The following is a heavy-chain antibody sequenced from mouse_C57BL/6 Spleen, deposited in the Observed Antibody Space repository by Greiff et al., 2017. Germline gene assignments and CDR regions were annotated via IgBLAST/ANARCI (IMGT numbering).Heavy chain of an antibody. Sequence: EVLLQESGAELVKPGASVKLSCTASGFNIKDYYMHWVKQRTEQGLEWIGRIDPEDGETKYAPQFPGKATITADTSSNTAYLQLSSLTSEDTAVYYCALITTVVATTHWYFDVWGTGTTVTVSS. CDR1: GFNIKDYY. CDR3: ALITTVVATTHWYFDV. D-gene: IGHD1-1*01. J-gene: IGHJ1*03. V-gene: IGHV14-2*01. CDR2: IDPEDGET.